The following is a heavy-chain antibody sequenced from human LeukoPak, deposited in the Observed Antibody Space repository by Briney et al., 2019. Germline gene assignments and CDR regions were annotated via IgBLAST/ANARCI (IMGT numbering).Heavy chain of an antibody. J-gene: IGHJ3*02. CDR3: AKDRYCSGGSCYADALDI. D-gene: IGHD2-15*01. Sequence: GGSLRLSCAASGFTFSNYAMNWVRQAPGKGLEWVSGLSAGGGSTYYADSVKGRFTISRDNSENILYLEMNSLRVEDTAVYYCAKDRYCSGGSCYADALDIWGQGTLVTVSS. CDR1: GFTFSNYA. CDR2: LSAGGGST. V-gene: IGHV3-23*01.